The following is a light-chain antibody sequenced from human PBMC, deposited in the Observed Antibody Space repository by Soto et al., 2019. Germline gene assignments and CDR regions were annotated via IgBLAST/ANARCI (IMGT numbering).Light chain of an antibody. CDR2: GAS. CDR3: QQYGSSPVT. V-gene: IGKV3-20*01. CDR1: QSVSSSF. J-gene: IGKJ4*01. Sequence: EIVLTQSPGTLSLSPGEGATLSCRASQSVSSSFLAWYQQKPGQAPRLLIYGASSRATGIPDRFSGSGSGTDFTLTISRLEPEDFAVYYCQQYGSSPVTFGGGTKVDNK.